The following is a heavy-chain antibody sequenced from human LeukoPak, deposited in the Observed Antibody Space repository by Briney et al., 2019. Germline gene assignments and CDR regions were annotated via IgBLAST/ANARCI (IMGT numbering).Heavy chain of an antibody. V-gene: IGHV1-2*02. D-gene: IGHD2-2*01. CDR2: INPNSGGS. CDR1: GYTFTGHY. J-gene: IGHJ5*02. CDR3: ARFYCSISDCYGQTNWFDP. Sequence: ASVKVSCKAAGYTFTGHYLHWVRQAPGQGLEWMGWINPNSGGSNYAPKFEGRVTMTRDTSITTAYMELHRLTSDDTAVYYCARFYCSISDCYGQTNWFDPWGQGTLVTVSS.